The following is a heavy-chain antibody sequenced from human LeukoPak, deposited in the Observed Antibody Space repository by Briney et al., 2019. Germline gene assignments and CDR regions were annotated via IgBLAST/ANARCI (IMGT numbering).Heavy chain of an antibody. J-gene: IGHJ4*02. V-gene: IGHV3-20*04. CDR3: AKDSLRTVPKASFDS. CDR2: INRNGDST. CDR1: GFTFDDYG. Sequence: GGSLRLSCAASGFTFDDYGMSWVRQAPGKGLEWVCGINRNGDSTGYADSVKGRFTISRDNAKNTLFLQMNSLRAEDRAVYYCAKDSLRTVPKASFDSWGQGTLVTVSS. D-gene: IGHD2-2*01.